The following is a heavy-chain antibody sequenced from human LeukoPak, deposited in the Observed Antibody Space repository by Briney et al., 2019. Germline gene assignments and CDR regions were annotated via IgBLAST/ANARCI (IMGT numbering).Heavy chain of an antibody. V-gene: IGHV5-51*01. CDR3: ARLYSGSYYGSRWFDY. CDR1: GYSFTNYW. J-gene: IGHJ4*02. D-gene: IGHD1-26*01. Sequence: GESLKISCKGSGYSFTNYWIGWVRQKPGKGLEWMGIIQPGDGDTRYSPSFQGQVTISADKPINTAYLQWNSLKASDTAMYYCARLYSGSYYGSRWFDYWGQGTLVTVSS. CDR2: IQPGDGDT.